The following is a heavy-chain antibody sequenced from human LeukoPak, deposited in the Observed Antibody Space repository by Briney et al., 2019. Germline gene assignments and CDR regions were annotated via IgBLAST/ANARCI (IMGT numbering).Heavy chain of an antibody. J-gene: IGHJ4*02. Sequence: PGGSLRLSCAASGFTFCDYNTSWIRPAPGEGLECVSYISSSGSTIYYADSVEGRFTISRDNAKNSLYLQMNSLRAEDTAVYYCACRYSSGWYPFDYWGQGTLVTVSS. CDR1: GFTFCDYN. CDR2: ISSSGSTI. CDR3: ACRYSSGWYPFDY. D-gene: IGHD6-19*01. V-gene: IGHV3-11*01.